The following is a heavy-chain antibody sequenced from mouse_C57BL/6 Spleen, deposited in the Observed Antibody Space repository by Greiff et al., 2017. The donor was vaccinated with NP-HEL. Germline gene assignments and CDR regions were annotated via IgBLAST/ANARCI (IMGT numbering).Heavy chain of an antibody. D-gene: IGHD2-1*01. CDR1: GYTFTSYW. V-gene: IGHV1-55*01. Sequence: QVQLQQPGAELVKPGASVKMSCKASGYTFTSYWITWVKQRPVQGLEWIGDIYPGSGSTNYNEKFKSKATLTVDTSSSTAYMQLSSLTSEDSAVYYCARGDGNYDYYAMDYWGQGTSVTVSS. J-gene: IGHJ4*01. CDR3: ARGDGNYDYYAMDY. CDR2: IYPGSGST.